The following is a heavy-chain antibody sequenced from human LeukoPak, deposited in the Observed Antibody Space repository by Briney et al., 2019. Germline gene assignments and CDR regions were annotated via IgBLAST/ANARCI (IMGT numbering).Heavy chain of an antibody. D-gene: IGHD3-22*01. J-gene: IGHJ4*02. CDR2: IYYIGST. V-gene: IGHV4-59*01. CDR3: ARDPSGSPIGHFDY. CDR1: GGSISSYY. Sequence: SETLSLTCTVSGGSISSYYWSWIRQPPGKGLEWIGYIYYIGSTKYNPSLKSRVTISVDTSKNQFSLKLNSVTTADTAVYYCARDPSGSPIGHFDYWGQGTLVTVSS.